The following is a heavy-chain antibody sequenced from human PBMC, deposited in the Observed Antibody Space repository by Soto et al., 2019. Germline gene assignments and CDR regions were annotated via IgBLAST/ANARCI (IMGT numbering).Heavy chain of an antibody. V-gene: IGHV1-69*01. CDR1: GGTFSNYT. CDR3: ARSSPYIVVRKPTGNKDYYGIDV. D-gene: IGHD2-2*01. Sequence: QVQLVQSGAEVKKPGSSVKVFCKASGGTFSNYTISWVRQAPGQGLEWMGGIIPVFGTTDYEQKFQGRVTITADGSTSTAYMKLSSLRSADTAVYYCARSSPYIVVRKPTGNKDYYGIDVWGQGTTVTVSS. J-gene: IGHJ6*02. CDR2: IIPVFGTT.